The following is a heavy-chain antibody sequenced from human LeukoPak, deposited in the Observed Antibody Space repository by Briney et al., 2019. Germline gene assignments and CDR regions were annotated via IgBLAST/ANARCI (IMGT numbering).Heavy chain of an antibody. Sequence: PGRPLRLSCAASGFTFSSYGMHWVRQAPGKGLEWVAVIWYDGTNKYYADSVKGRFTISRDNSKNTLYLQMNSLRAEDTAVYYCARDVGLLWFGESPAGFDYWGQGTLVTVSS. CDR2: IWYDGTNK. V-gene: IGHV3-33*01. D-gene: IGHD3-10*01. CDR1: GFTFSSYG. CDR3: ARDVGLLWFGESPAGFDY. J-gene: IGHJ4*02.